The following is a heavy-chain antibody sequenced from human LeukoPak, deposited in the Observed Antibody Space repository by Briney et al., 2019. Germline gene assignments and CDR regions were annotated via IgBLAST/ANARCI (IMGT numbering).Heavy chain of an antibody. J-gene: IGHJ5*02. V-gene: IGHV4-61*01. CDR1: GASVSSASY. Sequence: SETLSLTCTVSGASVSSASYWTWIRQPPGKGVEWIAHIYNGVNTNYNPSLKSRVTISVDTSKNQFSLRLNSVTAADTAVYYCARSRAFNSGAFDPWGQGSLDTVSS. CDR3: ARSRAFNSGAFDP. D-gene: IGHD1-26*01. CDR2: IYNGVNT.